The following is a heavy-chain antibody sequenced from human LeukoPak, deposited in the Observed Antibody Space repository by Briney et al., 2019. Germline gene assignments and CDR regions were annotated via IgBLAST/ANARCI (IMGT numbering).Heavy chain of an antibody. D-gene: IGHD1-26*01. J-gene: IGHJ4*02. Sequence: GRSLRLSCSASGFTFSSYGMHWVRQAPGKGLEWVVVISYDSVYKYYADSVRGRFSISRDNSKNTLYLQMNSLRAEDTALYYCAKDHLVVGASSFDYWGQGTLVTVSS. CDR2: ISYDSVYK. V-gene: IGHV3-30*18. CDR3: AKDHLVVGASSFDY. CDR1: GFTFSSYG.